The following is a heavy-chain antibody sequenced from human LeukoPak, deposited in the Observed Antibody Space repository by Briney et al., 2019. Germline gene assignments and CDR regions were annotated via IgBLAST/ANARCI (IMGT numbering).Heavy chain of an antibody. Sequence: ASVKVSCKASGYTFTSYGINWVRQAPGQGLEWMGWLNPGRGKTGYAPEFQGRVTITRDTSINTVYMELSSLKSADTAVYYCARESHCSGGTCYLTAFDVWGQGTLLTVSS. V-gene: IGHV1-8*02. D-gene: IGHD2-15*01. J-gene: IGHJ3*01. CDR3: ARESHCSGGTCYLTAFDV. CDR1: GYTFTSYG. CDR2: LNPGRGKT.